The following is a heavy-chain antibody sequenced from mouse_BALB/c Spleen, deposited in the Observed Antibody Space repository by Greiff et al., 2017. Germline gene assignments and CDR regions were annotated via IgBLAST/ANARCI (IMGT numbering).Heavy chain of an antibody. D-gene: IGHD1-1*01. Sequence: VQLQQSGAELVRPGTSVKVSCKASGYAFTNYLIEWVKQRPGQGLEWIGVINPGSGGTNYNEKFKGKATLTADKSSSTAYMQLSSLTSDDSAVYFCARSPLRIYAMDYWGQGTSVTVSS. V-gene: IGHV1-54*01. CDR1: GYAFTNYL. J-gene: IGHJ4*01. CDR3: ARSPLRIYAMDY. CDR2: INPGSGGT.